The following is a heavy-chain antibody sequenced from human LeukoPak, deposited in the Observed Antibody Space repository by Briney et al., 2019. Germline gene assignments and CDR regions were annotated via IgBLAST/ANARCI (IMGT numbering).Heavy chain of an antibody. V-gene: IGHV3-23*01. Sequence: PGGSLRLSCAASGFTFSSYAMSWVRQAPGKGLEWVSAISGSGGSTYYADSVKGRFTISRDNSKNTLYLQLNSLRAEDTAVYYCAKSITAAGTGHSDYWGQGTLVTVSS. D-gene: IGHD6-13*01. J-gene: IGHJ4*02. CDR1: GFTFSSYA. CDR2: ISGSGGST. CDR3: AKSITAAGTGHSDY.